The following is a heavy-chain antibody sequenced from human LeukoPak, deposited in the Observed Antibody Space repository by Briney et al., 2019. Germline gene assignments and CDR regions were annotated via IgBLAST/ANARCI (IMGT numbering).Heavy chain of an antibody. Sequence: GGSLRLSCAASGFTVSSNYMNWVRQAPGKGLEWVSMIYSNGNTFYTDSVKGRFTISRDNSKNTLDLQMSSLRAEDTAVYYCATRPIAVADPWGQGTLVTVSS. D-gene: IGHD6-19*01. J-gene: IGHJ5*02. V-gene: IGHV3-66*01. CDR3: ATRPIAVADP. CDR2: IYSNGNT. CDR1: GFTVSSNY.